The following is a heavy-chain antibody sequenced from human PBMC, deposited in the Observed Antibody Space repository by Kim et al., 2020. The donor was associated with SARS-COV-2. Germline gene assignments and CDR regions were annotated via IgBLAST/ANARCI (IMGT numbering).Heavy chain of an antibody. V-gene: IGHV3-23*01. Sequence: YYADTVKGRFTISRDNSKNTLYLQMNSLRAEDTAVYYWANHAFRSAGFEYWGQGTLVTVSS. CDR3: ANHAFRSAGFEY. D-gene: IGHD6-6*01. J-gene: IGHJ4*02.